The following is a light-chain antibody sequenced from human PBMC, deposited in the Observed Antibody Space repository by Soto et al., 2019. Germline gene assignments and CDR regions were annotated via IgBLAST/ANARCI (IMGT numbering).Light chain of an antibody. CDR2: DAS. CDR1: ERVSSSY. CDR3: QQYGSSPIT. J-gene: IGKJ5*01. Sequence: IVLTQSPATMSLSPGERATLSCGASERVSSSYVAWYQMKAGLAPRLLIHDASTRASGIPDRCRGSKSGTDFTLTIRGLEPEDAALYYCQQYGSSPITFGQGTRLEI. V-gene: IGKV3D-20*01.